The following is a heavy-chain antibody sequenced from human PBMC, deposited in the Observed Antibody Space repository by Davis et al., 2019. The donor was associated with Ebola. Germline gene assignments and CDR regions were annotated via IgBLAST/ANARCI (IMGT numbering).Heavy chain of an antibody. J-gene: IGHJ5*02. Sequence: SVKVSCKASGFTFTSSAMQWVRQARGQRLEWIGWIVVGSGNTNYAQKFQERVTITRDMSTSTAYMELSSLRSEDTAVYYCAAEVGLAVAGTNWCDPWGQGTLVTVSS. CDR1: GFTFTSSA. CDR3: AAEVGLAVAGTNWCDP. CDR2: IVVGSGNT. V-gene: IGHV1-58*02. D-gene: IGHD6-19*01.